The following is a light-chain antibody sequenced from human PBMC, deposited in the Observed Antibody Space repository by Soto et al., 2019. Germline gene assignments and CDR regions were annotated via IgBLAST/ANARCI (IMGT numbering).Light chain of an antibody. Sequence: QPVLTQPPSASGTPGQRVTFSCSGSSSNIGSGTVNWYQQLPGTAPKLLIYNDNQRPSGVPDRFSGSKSGTSASLAISGLQSEDAADYYCASWDVTLNGLYVFGTGTKLTVL. V-gene: IGLV1-44*01. CDR2: NDN. CDR3: ASWDVTLNGLYV. J-gene: IGLJ1*01. CDR1: SSNIGSGT.